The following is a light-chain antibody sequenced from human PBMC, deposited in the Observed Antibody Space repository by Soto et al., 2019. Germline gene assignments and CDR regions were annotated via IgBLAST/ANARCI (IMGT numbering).Light chain of an antibody. CDR3: AALDDSLNGRV. Sequence: QSVLTQPPSASGTPGQRVTISCSGSSSNIGSNNVNWDQQLPGTAPKLLLYSNNQRPSGVPDRFSGSKSGTSASLAISWLQSEDEADYYCAALDDSLNGRVFVGGTKLPVL. CDR2: SNN. V-gene: IGLV1-44*01. CDR1: SSNIGSNN. J-gene: IGLJ2*01.